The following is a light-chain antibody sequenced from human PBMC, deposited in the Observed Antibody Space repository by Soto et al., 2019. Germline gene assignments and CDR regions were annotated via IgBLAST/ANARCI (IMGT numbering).Light chain of an antibody. J-gene: IGKJ3*01. Sequence: DIQLTQSPPSLSASVGDRVTIACRASQNINNYLNWYQQKPGKAPKLLIYGASTLQTGVPSRFSGSGSGTDFTLTITGLQPEDFVTYYCQESYSTPLFAFGPGTKVDFK. V-gene: IGKV1-39*01. CDR2: GAS. CDR3: QESYSTPLFA. CDR1: QNINNY.